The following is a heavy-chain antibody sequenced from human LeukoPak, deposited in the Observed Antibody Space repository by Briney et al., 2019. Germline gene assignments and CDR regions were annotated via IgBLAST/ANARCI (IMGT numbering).Heavy chain of an antibody. Sequence: GGSLRLSCAASGFTFSSYAMSWVRQAPGKGLGWVSAISGSGGSTYYADSVKGRFTISRDNSKTTLYLQMNSLRAEDSAVTYCEKRQTGPSDFWSGPGAFDIWGQGTMVTVSS. D-gene: IGHD3-3*01. CDR1: GFTFSSYA. CDR3: EKRQTGPSDFWSGPGAFDI. V-gene: IGHV3-23*01. CDR2: ISGSGGST. J-gene: IGHJ3*02.